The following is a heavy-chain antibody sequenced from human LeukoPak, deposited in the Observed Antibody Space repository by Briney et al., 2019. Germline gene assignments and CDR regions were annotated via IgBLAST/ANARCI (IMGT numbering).Heavy chain of an antibody. CDR2: ISGSGGST. Sequence: GRSLRLSCAASGFTFSSYAMSWVRQAPGKGLEWVSAISGSGGSTYYADSVKGRFTISRDNSKNTLYLQMNSLRAEDTAVYYCAKRYCSGGSCYHSFDYWGQGTLVTVSS. J-gene: IGHJ4*02. V-gene: IGHV3-23*01. D-gene: IGHD2-15*01. CDR3: AKRYCSGGSCYHSFDY. CDR1: GFTFSSYA.